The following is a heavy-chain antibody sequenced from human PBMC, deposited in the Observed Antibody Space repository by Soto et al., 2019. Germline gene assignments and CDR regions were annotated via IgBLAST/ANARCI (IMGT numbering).Heavy chain of an antibody. Sequence: GGSLGLTCADSECAFSGYSMHWVSQAPGKGLEWVAVISYDGYNKYYADSVKGRFTISRDNSKNTLYLQMNSLRDEDTAVYYCARDGEETGADYYYYGMDVWCQGTTVTVSS. CDR2: ISYDGYNK. CDR3: ARDGEETGADYYYYGMDV. J-gene: IGHJ6*02. CDR1: ECAFSGYS. V-gene: IGHV3-30-3*01. D-gene: IGHD7-27*01.